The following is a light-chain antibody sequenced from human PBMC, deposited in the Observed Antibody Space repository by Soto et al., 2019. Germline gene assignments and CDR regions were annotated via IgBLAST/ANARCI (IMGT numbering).Light chain of an antibody. J-gene: IGLJ1*01. CDR2: EVR. V-gene: IGLV2-14*01. CDR3: SSYTSSSIDYV. CDR1: SSDVGGYNY. Sequence: QSALTQPASVSGSPGQSITISCTGTSSDVGGYNYVSWYQQHPGKAPKLMIYEVRNRPSGVSNRFSGSKSGKTASLTISGLQAEDEADYYCSSYTSSSIDYVFGTGTKLTVL.